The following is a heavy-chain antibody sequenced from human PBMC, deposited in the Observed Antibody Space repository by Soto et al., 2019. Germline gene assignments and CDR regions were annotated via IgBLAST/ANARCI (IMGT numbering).Heavy chain of an antibody. CDR2: ISPRRGDH. V-gene: IGHV1-2*02. D-gene: IGHD5-12*01. CDR3: GKGGGYGHGH. Sequence: QLVQSGAEVTKPGASVKVSCKTSGYNFSAHYIHWVRQPPGQGLEWMGWISPRRGDHHSADKFQVRLPRATDTATTTAFIHLAGLRVNASAFSFCGKGGGYGHGHWGQGTPIIVSS. J-gene: IGHJ4*02. CDR1: GYNFSAHY.